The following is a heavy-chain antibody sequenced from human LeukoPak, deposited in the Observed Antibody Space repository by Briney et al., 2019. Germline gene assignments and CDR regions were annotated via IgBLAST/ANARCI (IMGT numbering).Heavy chain of an antibody. CDR2: MNGPGSEI. D-gene: IGHD3-16*01. CDR3: VGGGLKFFDY. Sequence: GGSLRLSCAASGFPFTTFEMIWVRQAPGKGLEGVSFMNGPGSEIYYTDSVKGRFTISRDNAKNSLYLQMNSLRVEVTAVYYCVGGGLKFFDYWGRGTLVTVSS. J-gene: IGHJ4*02. V-gene: IGHV3-48*03. CDR1: GFPFTTFE.